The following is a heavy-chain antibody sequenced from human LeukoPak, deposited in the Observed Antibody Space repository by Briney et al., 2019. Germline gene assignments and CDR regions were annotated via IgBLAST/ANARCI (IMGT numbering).Heavy chain of an antibody. J-gene: IGHJ4*02. Sequence: PSETLSLTCTVSGGSISSSSYYWGWIRQPPGKGLEWIGSIYYSGSTYYNPSLKSRVTISVDTSKNQFSLKLSSVTAADTAVYYCAREVPDSSGYYFDYWGQGTLVTVSS. CDR3: AREVPDSSGYYFDY. CDR2: IYYSGST. V-gene: IGHV4-39*02. D-gene: IGHD3-22*01. CDR1: GGSISSSSYY.